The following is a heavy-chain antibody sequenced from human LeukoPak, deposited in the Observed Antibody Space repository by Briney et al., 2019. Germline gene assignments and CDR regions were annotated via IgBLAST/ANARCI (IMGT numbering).Heavy chain of an antibody. Sequence: TSQTLSLTCTVSGGSISSGSNYWNWIRQPAGKELEWIGRLYSSGTTNYNPSLKSRVTISVDTSKNQFSLKLSSVTAADTAVYYCARVARQDFWSVPYYFDYWGQGTLVTVSS. D-gene: IGHD3-3*01. J-gene: IGHJ4*02. CDR3: ARVARQDFWSVPYYFDY. CDR1: GGSISSGSNY. V-gene: IGHV4-61*02. CDR2: LYSSGTT.